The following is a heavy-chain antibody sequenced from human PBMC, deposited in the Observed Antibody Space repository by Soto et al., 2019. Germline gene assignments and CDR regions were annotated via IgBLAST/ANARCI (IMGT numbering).Heavy chain of an antibody. Sequence: EVQLVESGGGLVQPGGSLKLSCAASGFTFSGSAMHWVRQASGKGLEWVGRIRSKTNSYATAYAASVKGRFTISRDDSXNTAYLQXNSXKXEDTAVYYCTADTAMTRYGMDVWGQGTTVTVSS. CDR1: GFTFSGSA. CDR2: IRSKTNSYAT. CDR3: TADTAMTRYGMDV. D-gene: IGHD5-18*01. J-gene: IGHJ6*02. V-gene: IGHV3-73*02.